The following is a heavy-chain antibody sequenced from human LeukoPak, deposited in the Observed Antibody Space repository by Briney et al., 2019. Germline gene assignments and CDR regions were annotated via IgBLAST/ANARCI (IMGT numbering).Heavy chain of an antibody. D-gene: IGHD3-22*01. Sequence: PSETLSLTCAVYGGSFSAYYWSWLRQPPGKGLEWIGEINHSGSTSFNPSLKSRVTISVDTSKNQFSLKLTSVTAADTAVYYCARLSRLRSGITMIPYFDYWGQGTLVTVSS. V-gene: IGHV4-34*01. CDR2: INHSGST. CDR1: GGSFSAYY. CDR3: ARLSRLRSGITMIPYFDY. J-gene: IGHJ4*02.